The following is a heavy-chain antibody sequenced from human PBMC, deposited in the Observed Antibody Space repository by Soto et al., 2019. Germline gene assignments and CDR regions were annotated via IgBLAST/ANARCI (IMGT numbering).Heavy chain of an antibody. V-gene: IGHV4-30-2*01. CDR1: GGSISSGGYS. J-gene: IGHJ5*02. Sequence: PSETLSLTCVVSGGSISSGGYSWSWIRQPPGKGLEWIGYIYHSWSTYCNPSLKSRVTISVDRSKNQFSLKLSSVTAADTAVYYCARSVFPWGQGTLVTVSS. CDR3: ARSVFP. CDR2: IYHSWST.